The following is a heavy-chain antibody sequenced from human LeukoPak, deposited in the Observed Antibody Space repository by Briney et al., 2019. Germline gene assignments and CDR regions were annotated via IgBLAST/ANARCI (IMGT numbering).Heavy chain of an antibody. CDR2: IYSGGST. CDR3: RVTATSHKFDY. D-gene: IGHD2-21*02. V-gene: IGHV3-66*01. J-gene: IGHJ4*02. Sequence: GGSLRLSCAASGFTVSSNYMSWVRQAPGKGLEWVSVIYSGGSTYYADSVKGRFTISRDNSKNTLYLQMNSLRAEDTAVYYCRVTATSHKFDYWGQGTLVTVSS. CDR1: GFTVSSNY.